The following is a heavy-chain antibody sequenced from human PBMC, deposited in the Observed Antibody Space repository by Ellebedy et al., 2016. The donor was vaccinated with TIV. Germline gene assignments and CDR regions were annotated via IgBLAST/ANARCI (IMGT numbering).Heavy chain of an antibody. Sequence: SETLSLXCTVSGGSISSSSYYWGWIRQPPGKGLEWIGSIYYSGSTYYNPSLKSRVTISVDTSKNQFSLKLSSVTAADTAVYYCARGDYYGSGSPRRAFDIWGQGTMVTVSS. D-gene: IGHD3-10*01. CDR1: GGSISSSSYY. V-gene: IGHV4-39*01. J-gene: IGHJ3*02. CDR2: IYYSGST. CDR3: ARGDYYGSGSPRRAFDI.